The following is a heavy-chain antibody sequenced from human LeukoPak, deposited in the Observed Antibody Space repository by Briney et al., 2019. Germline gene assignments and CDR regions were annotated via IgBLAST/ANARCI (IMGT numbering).Heavy chain of an antibody. Sequence: ASETLSLTCTVSGGSISSSSYYWGWIRQPPGKGLEWIGSIYYSGSTYYNPSLKSRVTISVDTSKNQFSLKLSSVTAADTAVYYCARQGGCSSTSCYDYWGQGTLVTVSS. J-gene: IGHJ4*02. CDR1: GGSISSSSYY. D-gene: IGHD2-2*01. V-gene: IGHV4-39*01. CDR3: ARQGGCSSTSCYDY. CDR2: IYYSGST.